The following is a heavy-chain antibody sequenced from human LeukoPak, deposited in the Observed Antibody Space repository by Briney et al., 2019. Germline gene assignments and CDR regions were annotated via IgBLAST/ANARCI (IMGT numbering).Heavy chain of an antibody. Sequence: SETLSLTCTVSGGSISSYYWSWIRQPPGKGLEWIGYIYYSGSTNYNPSLKSRVTISVDTSKNQFSLKLSSVAAADTAVYYCARGNFWSGYYLYFDYWGQGTLVTVSS. CDR2: IYYSGST. V-gene: IGHV4-59*01. CDR1: GGSISSYY. CDR3: ARGNFWSGYYLYFDY. D-gene: IGHD3-3*01. J-gene: IGHJ4*02.